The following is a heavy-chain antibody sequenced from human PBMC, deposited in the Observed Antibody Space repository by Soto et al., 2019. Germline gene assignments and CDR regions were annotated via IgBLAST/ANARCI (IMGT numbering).Heavy chain of an antibody. D-gene: IGHD6-25*01. J-gene: IGHJ4*02. CDR2: IYHSGGT. V-gene: IGHV4-30-2*06. CDR3: ASSYTGRPSSGSFDH. CDR1: GGSITIGGHS. Sequence: QLQLQESGSGLVKPSQTLSLTCAVSGGSITIGGHSWGWIRQSPGKGLEWIGYIYHSGGTYYNPSLKSRVTISIDRSKNEFSLKLTSATAADTAVYYCASSYTGRPSSGSFDHWGQGTLVTVSS.